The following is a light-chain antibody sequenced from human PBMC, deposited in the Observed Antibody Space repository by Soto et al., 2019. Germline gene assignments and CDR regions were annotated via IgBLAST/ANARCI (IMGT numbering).Light chain of an antibody. J-gene: IGLJ1*01. V-gene: IGLV2-8*01. CDR1: SIDVGGYNY. Sequence: QSALTQPPSASGSPGQSVTISCTGTSIDVGGYNYVSWYQQHPGKAPRLMIYEVSKRPSGVPDRFSGSKSGNTASLTVSGLQAEDESDYYCTSYAGTNNPYVFGIGTNLTVL. CDR3: TSYAGTNNPYV. CDR2: EVS.